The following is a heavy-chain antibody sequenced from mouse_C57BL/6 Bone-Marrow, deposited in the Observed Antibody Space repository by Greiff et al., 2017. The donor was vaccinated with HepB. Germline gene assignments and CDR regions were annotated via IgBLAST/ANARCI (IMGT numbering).Heavy chain of an antibody. D-gene: IGHD1-1*02. CDR1: GYTFTNYW. Sequence: VQLVESGAELVRPGTSVKMSCKASGYTFTNYWIGWAKQRPGHGLEWIGDIYPGGGYTNYNEKFKGKATLTADKSSSTAYMQFSSLTSEDSAIYYCAREPYGYAMDYWGQGTSVTVSS. CDR2: IYPGGGYT. V-gene: IGHV1-63*01. CDR3: AREPYGYAMDY. J-gene: IGHJ4*01.